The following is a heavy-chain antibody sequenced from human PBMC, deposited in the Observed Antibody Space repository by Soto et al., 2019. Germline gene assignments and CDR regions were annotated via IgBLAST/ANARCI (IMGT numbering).Heavy chain of an antibody. V-gene: IGHV4-31*11. CDR2: IFHTGST. J-gene: IGHJ4*02. D-gene: IGHD2-2*01. Sequence: TLSLPCAVSVASISSGDSYWSWISKRPLKGLELIGYIFHTGSTYDNPSLKSRVTISLDSSKNQFSLKLTSATAADTAVYFCAREPYCTSATCFIHFDSWGQGSLVTVSS. CDR1: VASISSGDSY. CDR3: AREPYCTSATCFIHFDS.